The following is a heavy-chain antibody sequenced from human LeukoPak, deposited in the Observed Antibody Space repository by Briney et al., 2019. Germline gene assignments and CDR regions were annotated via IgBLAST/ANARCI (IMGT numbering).Heavy chain of an antibody. V-gene: IGHV4-39*07. J-gene: IGHJ6*02. Sequence: SETLSLTCTVSGGSISSSSYYWGWIRQPPGKGLEWIGSIYYSGSTYYNPSLKSRVTISVDTSKNQFSLKLSSVTAADTAVYYCASSSSYCSGGSCRDPYYYYGMDVWGQGTTVTVSS. CDR1: GGSISSSSYY. CDR3: ASSSSYCSGGSCRDPYYYYGMDV. D-gene: IGHD2-15*01. CDR2: IYYSGST.